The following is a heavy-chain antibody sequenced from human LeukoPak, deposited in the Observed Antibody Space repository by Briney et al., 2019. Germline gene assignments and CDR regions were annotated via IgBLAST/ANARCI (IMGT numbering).Heavy chain of an antibody. V-gene: IGHV4-61*02. CDR1: GGSISSGSYY. Sequence: SETLSLTCTVSGGSISSGSYYWSWIRQPAGKGLEWIGRIYTSGSTNYNPSLKSRVTISVDTSKNQFSLKLSSVTAADTAVYYCASTWVDYDSSGLEFDYWGQGTLVTVSS. CDR2: IYTSGST. J-gene: IGHJ4*02. CDR3: ASTWVDYDSSGLEFDY. D-gene: IGHD3-22*01.